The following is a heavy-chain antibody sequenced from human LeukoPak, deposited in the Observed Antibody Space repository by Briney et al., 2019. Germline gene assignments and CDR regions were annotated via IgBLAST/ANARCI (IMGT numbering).Heavy chain of an antibody. CDR2: ISGSGGST. J-gene: IGHJ3*02. Sequence: GGSLRLSCAASGFTFSTYWMSWVRQAPGKGLEWVSAISGSGGSTYYADSVKGRFTISRDNSKNTLYLQMNSLRAEDTAVYYCAKDRSKRELPTYDAFDIWGQGTMVTVSS. V-gene: IGHV3-23*01. CDR1: GFTFSTYW. D-gene: IGHD1-26*01. CDR3: AKDRSKRELPTYDAFDI.